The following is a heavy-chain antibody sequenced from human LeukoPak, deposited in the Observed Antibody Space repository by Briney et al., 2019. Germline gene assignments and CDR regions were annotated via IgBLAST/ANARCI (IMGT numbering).Heavy chain of an antibody. CDR2: IYSDGTT. CDR1: GFTVRSNY. D-gene: IGHD5-24*01. J-gene: IGHJ4*02. Sequence: GGSLRLSCAVSGFTVRSNYMNWVRQAPGKGLEWVSVIYSDGTTYYADSVKGRFTISRDNSKNTLYLQMNSLRAEDTAVYYCAKSGYNRFDYWGQGTLVTVSS. V-gene: IGHV3-53*01. CDR3: AKSGYNRFDY.